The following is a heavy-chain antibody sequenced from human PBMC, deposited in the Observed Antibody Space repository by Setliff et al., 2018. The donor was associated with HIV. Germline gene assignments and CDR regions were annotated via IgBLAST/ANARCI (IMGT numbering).Heavy chain of an antibody. J-gene: IGHJ4*02. D-gene: IGHD4-17*01. CDR2: IYSTGST. CDR1: GPSINTHY. Sequence: SETLSLTCTVSGPSINTHYWSWIRQSPGKAFEWIGYIYSTGSTNYNPSLQSRVTISMVASRNQFSLKVTSVTAADTAVYYCAKGAGFYGDYTFDHWGQGXQVTXS. V-gene: IGHV4-59*11. CDR3: AKGAGFYGDYTFDH.